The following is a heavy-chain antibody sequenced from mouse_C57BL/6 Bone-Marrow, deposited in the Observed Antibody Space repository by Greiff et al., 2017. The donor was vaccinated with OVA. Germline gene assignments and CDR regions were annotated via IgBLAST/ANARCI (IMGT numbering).Heavy chain of an antibody. CDR1: GYAFSSYW. D-gene: IGHD4-1*01. Sequence: QVQLKESGAELVKPGASVKISCKASGYAFSSYWMNWVKQRPGKGLEWIGQIYPGDGDPNYNGKLKGKATLTADKSSSTAYMQLSSLTAEDSAVYFCARDWDEGDYFDYWGQGTTLTVSS. J-gene: IGHJ2*01. CDR2: IYPGDGDP. V-gene: IGHV1-80*01. CDR3: ARDWDEGDYFDY.